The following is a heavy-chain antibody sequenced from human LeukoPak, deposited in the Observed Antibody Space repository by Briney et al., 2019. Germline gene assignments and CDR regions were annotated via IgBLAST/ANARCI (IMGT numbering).Heavy chain of an antibody. V-gene: IGHV3-48*03. CDR1: GFTFSSYE. CDR3: ARDWDSSGYYSHDAFDI. CDR2: ISSSGSTI. D-gene: IGHD3-22*01. Sequence: GGSLRLSCAASGFTFSSYEMYWVRQAPGKGLEWVSCISSSGSTIYYADFVKGRFTISRDNAKNSLYLQMNSLRAEDTAVYYCARDWDSSGYYSHDAFDIWGQGTMVTVSS. J-gene: IGHJ3*02.